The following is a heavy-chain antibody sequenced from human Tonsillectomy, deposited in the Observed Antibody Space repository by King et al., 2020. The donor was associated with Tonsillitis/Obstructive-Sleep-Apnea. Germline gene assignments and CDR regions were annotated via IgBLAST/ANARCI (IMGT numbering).Heavy chain of an antibody. CDR3: AKDIDEGSGSYEYYFDY. CDR1: GFTFDDYA. D-gene: IGHD3-10*01. Sequence: QLVQSGGGLVQPGRSLRLSCAASGFTFDDYAMHWVRQAPGKGLEWVSGISWNSGSIGYADSVKGRFTISRDNAKNSLYLQMNSLRAEDTALYYCAKDIDEGSGSYEYYFDYWGQGTLVTVSS. J-gene: IGHJ4*02. V-gene: IGHV3-9*01. CDR2: ISWNSGSI.